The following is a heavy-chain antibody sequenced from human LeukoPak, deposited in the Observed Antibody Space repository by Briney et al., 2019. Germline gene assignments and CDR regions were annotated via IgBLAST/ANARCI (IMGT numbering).Heavy chain of an antibody. D-gene: IGHD7-27*01. Sequence: GGSLRLSCAASGFTVSSNYMSWVRQAPGKGLEWVSIIYNGGSTYYADSVKGRFTISRDNSNNTLYLQMNSLRVEDTAVYHCARGLGYWGNPDDYYFDYWGQGTLVTVSS. J-gene: IGHJ4*02. CDR3: ARGLGYWGNPDDYYFDY. V-gene: IGHV3-66*01. CDR1: GFTVSSNY. CDR2: IYNGGST.